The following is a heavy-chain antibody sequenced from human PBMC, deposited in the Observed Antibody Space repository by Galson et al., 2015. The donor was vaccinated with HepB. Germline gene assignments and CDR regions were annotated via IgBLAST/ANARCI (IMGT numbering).Heavy chain of an antibody. CDR3: ARQAYAPFFES. CDR2: ISYDGSNK. CDR1: GFTFSNYG. V-gene: IGHV3-30*03. D-gene: IGHD4-17*01. Sequence: SLRLSCAASGFTFSNYGMHWVRQAPGKGLEWVAVISYDGSNKYYADSVKGRFTISRDNSKNTLYLQMNSLRPEDTAIYFCARQAYAPFFESWGQGTLVTVSS. J-gene: IGHJ4*02.